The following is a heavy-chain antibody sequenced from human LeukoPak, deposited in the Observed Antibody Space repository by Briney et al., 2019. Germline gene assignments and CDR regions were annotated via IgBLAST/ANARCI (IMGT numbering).Heavy chain of an antibody. V-gene: IGHV3-23*01. CDR2: ISGSGGST. CDR3: ARDPGGSGSYSLDY. D-gene: IGHD3-10*01. J-gene: IGHJ4*02. CDR1: GFTFSSYA. Sequence: PGGSLRLSCAASGFTFSSYAMSWVRRAPGKGLEWVSAISGSGGSTYYADSVKGRFTISRDNSQNTLYLQMNSLRAEDTAVYYCARDPGGSGSYSLDYWGQGTLVTVSS.